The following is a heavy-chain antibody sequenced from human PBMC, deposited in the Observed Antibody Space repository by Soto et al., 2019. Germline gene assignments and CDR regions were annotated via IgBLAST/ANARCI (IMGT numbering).Heavy chain of an antibody. D-gene: IGHD3-10*01. Sequence: SETLSLTCAVYGGSFSGYYWSWIRQPPGKGLEWIGEINHGGSTNYNPSLKSRVTISVDTSKNQFSLKLSSVTAADTAVYYCARITMVRGVYYYYYGMDVWGQATTVTGSS. CDR2: INHGGST. CDR1: GGSFSGYY. V-gene: IGHV4-34*01. J-gene: IGHJ6*02. CDR3: ARITMVRGVYYYYYGMDV.